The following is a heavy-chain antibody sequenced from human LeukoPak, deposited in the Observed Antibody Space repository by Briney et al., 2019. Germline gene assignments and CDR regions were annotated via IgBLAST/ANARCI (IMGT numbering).Heavy chain of an antibody. CDR2: VHYSGNI. V-gene: IGHV4-4*07. CDR3: ARGMEIPY. J-gene: IGHJ4*02. D-gene: IGHD3-10*01. CDR1: GGTISRDY. Sequence: SGTLTLTCTASGGTISRDYWNWIRKPAGKGLEWIGHVHYSGNIKYSPSLKSRVTTSVDSSRNQFYLKLTSVAAADTAGYYCARGMEIPYWGQGTLVTVSS.